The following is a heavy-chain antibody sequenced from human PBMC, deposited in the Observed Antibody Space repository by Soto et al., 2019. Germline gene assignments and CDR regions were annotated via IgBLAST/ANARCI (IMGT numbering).Heavy chain of an antibody. V-gene: IGHV4-59*12. CDR2: IYYSGST. CDR3: ARGYYDILTGHRSFDY. J-gene: IGHJ4*02. CDR1: GGSISSYY. D-gene: IGHD3-9*01. Sequence: SETLSLTCTVSGGSISSYYWSWIRQPPGKGLEWIGYIYYSGSTNYNPSLKSRVTISVDTSKNQFSLKLSSVTAADTAVYYCARGYYDILTGHRSFDYWGQGTLVTVS.